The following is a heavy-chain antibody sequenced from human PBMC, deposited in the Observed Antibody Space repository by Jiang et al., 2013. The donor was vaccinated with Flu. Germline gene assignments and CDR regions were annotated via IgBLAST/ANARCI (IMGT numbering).Heavy chain of an antibody. V-gene: IGHV4-31*02. Sequence: FYSGNTYYNPSLKSRVTISVDPFKNQLSLRLNSVTAADTAVYYCARARNDYGDSRAGLDTWGQGTLVTVSS. D-gene: IGHD4-17*01. CDR2: FYSGNT. J-gene: IGHJ5*02. CDR3: ARARNDYGDSRAGLDT.